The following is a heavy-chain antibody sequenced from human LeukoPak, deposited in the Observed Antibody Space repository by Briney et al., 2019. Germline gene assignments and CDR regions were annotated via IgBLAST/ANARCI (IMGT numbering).Heavy chain of an antibody. CDR1: GFTFSSYG. J-gene: IGHJ6*02. D-gene: IGHD3-3*01. Sequence: PGGSLRLSCAASGFTFSSYGMHWVRQAPGKGLEWVAVIWYDGSNKYYADSVKGRFTISRDNSKNTLYLQMNSLRAEDTAVYYCARAKWDLWSGYPTSYGMDVWGQGTTVTVSS. V-gene: IGHV3-33*01. CDR2: IWYDGSNK. CDR3: ARAKWDLWSGYPTSYGMDV.